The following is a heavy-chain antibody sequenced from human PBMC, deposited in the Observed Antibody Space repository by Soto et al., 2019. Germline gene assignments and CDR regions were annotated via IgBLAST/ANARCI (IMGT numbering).Heavy chain of an antibody. V-gene: IGHV3-33*01. Sequence: GGSLRLSCAASGFTFSSYGMHWVRQAPGKGLEWVAVIWYDGTNKYYADSVKGRFTISRDNSKNTLYLQMNSLRAEDTAVYYCARGWDIAGAGRAYFDYWGQGTLVTVSS. J-gene: IGHJ4*02. CDR1: GFTFSSYG. CDR3: ARGWDIAGAGRAYFDY. CDR2: IWYDGTNK. D-gene: IGHD6-19*01.